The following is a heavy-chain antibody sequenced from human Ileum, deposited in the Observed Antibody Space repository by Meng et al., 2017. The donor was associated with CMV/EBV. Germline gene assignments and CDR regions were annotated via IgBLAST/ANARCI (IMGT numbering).Heavy chain of an antibody. CDR2: SNGNGDDR. V-gene: IGHV3-20*01. CDR1: FNFEYYG. D-gene: IGHD6-6*01. CDR3: VTHFQGGSSSIPGYYDI. J-gene: IGHJ2*01. Sequence: FNFEYYGMTWVRQEPGKGVGWVCCSNGNGDDRGYADSARGRFPISRDNAKDSLYLQMNDLRAEDTAFYHCVTHFQGGSSSIPGYYDIWGRGTLVTVSS.